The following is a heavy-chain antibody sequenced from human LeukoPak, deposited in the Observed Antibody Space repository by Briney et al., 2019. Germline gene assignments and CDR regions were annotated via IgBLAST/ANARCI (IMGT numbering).Heavy chain of an antibody. CDR2: ISSSTSYI. CDR1: GFTFSSYS. V-gene: IGHV3-21*01. J-gene: IGHJ5*02. Sequence: GGSLRLSCAASGFTFSSYSMNWVRQAPGKGLEWVSSISSSTSYIYYADSVKGRFTISRDNAKNSLYLQMNSLRAEDTAVYYCAGQPAARWSNWFDPWAQGTLVTVSS. CDR3: AGQPAARWSNWFDP. D-gene: IGHD2-2*01.